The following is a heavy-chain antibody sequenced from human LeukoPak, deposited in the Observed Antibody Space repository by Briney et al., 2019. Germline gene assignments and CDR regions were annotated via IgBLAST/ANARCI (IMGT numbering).Heavy chain of an antibody. Sequence: GGSLRLSCAASGFTFSSYGMHWVRQAPGKGLEWVAVISYGGSNNYYADSVKGRFTISRDNSKNTLYLQMNSLRADDTAVYYCARDPSDDPTGDYWGQGTLVTVSS. J-gene: IGHJ4*02. D-gene: IGHD1-14*01. CDR3: ARDPSDDPTGDY. CDR2: ISYGGSNN. CDR1: GFTFSSYG. V-gene: IGHV3-33*05.